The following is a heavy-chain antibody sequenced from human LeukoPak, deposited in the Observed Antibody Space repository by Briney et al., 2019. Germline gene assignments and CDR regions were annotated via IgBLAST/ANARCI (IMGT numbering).Heavy chain of an antibody. CDR3: ARAGYCSSTSCYFGVESGGWFDP. CDR2: IIPILGIA. J-gene: IGHJ5*02. D-gene: IGHD2-2*01. V-gene: IGHV1-69*04. CDR1: GGTFSSYA. Sequence: GASVKVSCKASGGTFSSYAISWVRQAPGQGLEWMGRIIPILGIANYAQKFQGRVTITADKSTSTAYMELSSLRSEDTAVYYCARAGYCSSTSCYFGVESGGWFDPWGQGTLVTVSS.